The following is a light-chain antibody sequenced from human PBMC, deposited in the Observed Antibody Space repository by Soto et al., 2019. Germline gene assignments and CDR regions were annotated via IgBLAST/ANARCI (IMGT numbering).Light chain of an antibody. V-gene: IGLV2-23*01. CDR1: SSDVGGYKL. J-gene: IGLJ3*02. CDR3: CSYAGDSTWV. Sequence: QSALTQPASVSGSPGQSITISCSGTSSDVGGYKLVSWYQQHPGKAPKLIIYEATKRPSGVSNRFSGSKSGNTASLTISGLQAEDEADYYCCSYAGDSTWVFGGGTKLTVL. CDR2: EAT.